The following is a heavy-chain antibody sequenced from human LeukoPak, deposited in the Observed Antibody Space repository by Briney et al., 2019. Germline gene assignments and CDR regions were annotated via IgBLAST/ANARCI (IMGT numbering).Heavy chain of an antibody. Sequence: PSETLSLTCTVSGGSISSYYWSWIRQPPGKGLEWIGYIYYSGSTNYNPSLKSRVTTSVDTSKNQFSLKLSSVTAADTAVYYCAGVLNIQNFGVAPFDYWGQGTLVTVSS. D-gene: IGHD3-3*01. CDR3: AGVLNIQNFGVAPFDY. CDR1: GGSISSYY. CDR2: IYYSGST. J-gene: IGHJ4*02. V-gene: IGHV4-59*01.